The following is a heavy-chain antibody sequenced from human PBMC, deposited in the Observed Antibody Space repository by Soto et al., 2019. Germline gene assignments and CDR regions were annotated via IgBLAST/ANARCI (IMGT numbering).Heavy chain of an antibody. CDR3: ARVQYPRFDAFNL. CDR1: GFTFSIHW. V-gene: IGHV3-7*03. Sequence: GGSLRVSCASSGFTFSIHWMSWVGQSPGKGLEWVANIKQDGSEKYYVDSVKGRFSISRDNAENSLYLQMNSLRAEDTAVYHCARVQYPRFDAFNLWGQGTMVTGSS. D-gene: IGHD3-3*01. J-gene: IGHJ3*01. CDR2: IKQDGSEK.